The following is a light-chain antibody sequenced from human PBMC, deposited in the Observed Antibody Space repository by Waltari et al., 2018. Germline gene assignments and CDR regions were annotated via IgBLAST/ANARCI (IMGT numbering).Light chain of an antibody. CDR1: SSNIGSNT. CDR3: AAWDDSLNGWV. CDR2: SNK. J-gene: IGLJ3*02. Sequence: QSVLTQPPSASGTPGQRVTISCSGSSSNIGSNTVNWYQQLPGTAPKLLIYSNKQRPSGVPGRFSGSKSGTSASLAISGLQSEDEADYYCAAWDDSLNGWVFGGGTKLTVL. V-gene: IGLV1-44*01.